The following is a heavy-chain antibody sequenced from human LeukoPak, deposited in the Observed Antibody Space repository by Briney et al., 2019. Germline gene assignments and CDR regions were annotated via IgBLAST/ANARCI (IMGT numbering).Heavy chain of an antibody. CDR2: MNPNSGNT. D-gene: IGHD4-17*01. Sequence: ASVKVSCKASGYTFTSYDINWVRQATGQGLEWMGWMNPNSGNTGYAQKFQGRVTITRNTSISTAYMELSSLRSEDTAVYYCARDPPHTVTTSYLNFDYWGQGTLVTVSS. J-gene: IGHJ4*02. V-gene: IGHV1-8*03. CDR1: GYTFTSYD. CDR3: ARDPPHTVTTSYLNFDY.